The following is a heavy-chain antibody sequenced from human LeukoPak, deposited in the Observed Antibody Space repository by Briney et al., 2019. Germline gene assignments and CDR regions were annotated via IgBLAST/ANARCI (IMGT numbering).Heavy chain of an antibody. J-gene: IGHJ6*04. Sequence: GSLRLSFAASGFTFSSYEMNWVRQAPGKGGEGVSYISSSGSTIYYTDSVKGRFTISRDNAKNSLYLQMNSLRAEDTAVYCCAELGITMIGGVWGKGTTVTISS. D-gene: IGHD3-10*02. V-gene: IGHV3-48*03. CDR1: GFTFSSYE. CDR2: ISSSGSTI. CDR3: AELGITMIGGV.